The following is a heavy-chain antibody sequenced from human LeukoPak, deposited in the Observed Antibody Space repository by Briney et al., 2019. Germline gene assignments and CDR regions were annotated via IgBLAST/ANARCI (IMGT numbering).Heavy chain of an antibody. CDR1: GGSFSGYY. V-gene: IGHV4-34*01. D-gene: IGHD1-26*01. CDR2: INHSGST. CDR3: ARELRMRGSYYYYYYMDV. Sequence: SETLSLTCAVYGGSFSGYYWSWIRQPPGKGLEWIGEINHSGSTNYNPSLKSRVTISVDTSKNQFSLKLSSVTAADTAVYYCARELRMRGSYYYYYYMDVWGKGTTVTVSS. J-gene: IGHJ6*03.